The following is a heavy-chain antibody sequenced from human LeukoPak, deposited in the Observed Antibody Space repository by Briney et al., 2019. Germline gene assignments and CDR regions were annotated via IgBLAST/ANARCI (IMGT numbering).Heavy chain of an antibody. CDR1: GGSTTSSY. V-gene: IGHV4-59*01. J-gene: IGHJ6*04. CDR3: GGEPRLLDV. CDR2: IYYSGTT. Sequence: ASETLSLTCTVSGGSTTSSYWSWFRQPPGGELESIGYIYYSGTTKSNPSLESRVTISVDTSKNQLSLKLSFVTAADTAIYYCGGEPRLLDVWGKGITVTVSS. D-gene: IGHD2-15*01.